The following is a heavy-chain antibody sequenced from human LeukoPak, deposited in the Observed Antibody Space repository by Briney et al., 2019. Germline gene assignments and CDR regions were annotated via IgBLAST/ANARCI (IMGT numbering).Heavy chain of an antibody. V-gene: IGHV4-59*01. CDR1: GGSISSYY. D-gene: IGHD2-2*01. CDR2: IYYSGST. Sequence: SETLSLTCTVSGGSISSYYWSWIRQPPGKGLEWIGYIYYSGSTNYNPSLKSRVTISVDTSKNQFSLKLSFVTAADTAVYYCACSPANWFDPWGQGTLVTVSS. CDR3: ACSPANWFDP. J-gene: IGHJ5*02.